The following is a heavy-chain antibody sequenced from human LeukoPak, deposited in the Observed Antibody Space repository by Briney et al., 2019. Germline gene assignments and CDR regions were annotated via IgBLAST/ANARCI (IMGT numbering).Heavy chain of an antibody. D-gene: IGHD6-19*01. CDR1: GFSFRSYG. CDR2: IWHDGSNK. CDR3: ARAAGYSSGWPFDY. Sequence: GRSLRLSCAASGFSFRSYGMHWVRQAPGKGLEWVAVIWHDGSNKYYADSVKGRLTISRDNSEDTLYLQMNSLRAEDTAVYYCARAAGYSSGWPFDYWGQGTLVTVSS. J-gene: IGHJ4*02. V-gene: IGHV3-33*01.